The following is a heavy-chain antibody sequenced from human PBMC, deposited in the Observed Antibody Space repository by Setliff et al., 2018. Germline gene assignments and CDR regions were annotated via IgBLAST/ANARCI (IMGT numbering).Heavy chain of an antibody. V-gene: IGHV4-39*07. Sequence: KTSETLSLTCTVSGGSISSSSYYWGWIRQPPGKGLEWIGSIYYSGSTYYNPSLKSRVTISVDTSKNQFSLKLSSVTAADTAVYYCAREAPYWSGYSDYWGQGTLVTVSS. CDR3: AREAPYWSGYSDY. CDR1: GGSISSSSYY. CDR2: IYYSGST. D-gene: IGHD3-3*01. J-gene: IGHJ4*02.